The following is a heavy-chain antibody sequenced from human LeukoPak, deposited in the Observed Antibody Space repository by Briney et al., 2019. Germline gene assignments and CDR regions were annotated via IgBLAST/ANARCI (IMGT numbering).Heavy chain of an antibody. CDR3: ARGLAAAPTLYFDY. J-gene: IGHJ4*02. CDR2: INPNSGGT. Sequence: ASVKVSCKASGYTFTGFHMHWVRQAPGQGLEWMGWINPNSGGTNYAQKFQGRVTMTRDTSISTVYMELSRLRSDDTAVYYCARGLAAAPTLYFDYWGQGTLVTVSS. V-gene: IGHV1-2*02. CDR1: GYTFTGFH. D-gene: IGHD6-13*01.